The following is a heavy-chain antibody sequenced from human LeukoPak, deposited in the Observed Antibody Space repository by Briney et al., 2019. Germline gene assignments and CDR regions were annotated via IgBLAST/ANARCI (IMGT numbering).Heavy chain of an antibody. CDR1: GFTFSSYE. D-gene: IGHD3-22*01. V-gene: IGHV3-48*03. Sequence: GGSLRLSCAASGFTFSSYEMNWVRQAPGKGLEWVSHISNSGSSIYYADSVKGRFTISRDNAKKSLYLQMNSLRAEDTAVYYCARGDTSGYYYYYFGMDVWGQGTTVTVSS. CDR3: ARGDTSGYYYYYFGMDV. J-gene: IGHJ6*02. CDR2: ISNSGSSI.